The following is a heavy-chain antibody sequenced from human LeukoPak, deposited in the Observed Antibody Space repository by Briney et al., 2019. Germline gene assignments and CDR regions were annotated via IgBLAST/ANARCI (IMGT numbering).Heavy chain of an antibody. D-gene: IGHD3-22*01. V-gene: IGHV1-69*13. CDR2: IIPIFGTA. CDR3: ARDLYYYYSSGPFDY. CDR1: GGTFTSYA. Sequence: SVKVSCKASGGTFTSYAISWVRQAPGQGLEWMGGIIPIFGTANYAQKFQGRVTITADESTSTAYMELSSLRSEDTAVYYCARDLYYYYSSGPFDYWGQGTLVTVSS. J-gene: IGHJ4*02.